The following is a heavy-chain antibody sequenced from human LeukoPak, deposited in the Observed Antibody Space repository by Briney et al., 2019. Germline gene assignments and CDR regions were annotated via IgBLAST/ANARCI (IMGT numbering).Heavy chain of an antibody. Sequence: GGSLRLSCAASGFTFSSYSMNWVRQAPGKGLEWVSSISSSSSYIYYADSVKGRFTISRDNAKNSLYLQMNSLRAEDTAVYYCARAGTTIHLFDYWGQGTLVTASS. CDR1: GFTFSSYS. V-gene: IGHV3-21*01. J-gene: IGHJ4*02. CDR3: ARAGTTIHLFDY. D-gene: IGHD1-1*01. CDR2: ISSSSSYI.